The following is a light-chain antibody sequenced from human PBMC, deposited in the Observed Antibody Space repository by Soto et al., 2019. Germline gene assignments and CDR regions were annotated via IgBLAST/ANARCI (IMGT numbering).Light chain of an antibody. CDR3: PQLSNWPQGIT. V-gene: IGKV3-11*01. Sequence: IVVTQYPATMSWSPRQRDTLACRASQSVSSYLAWYQQKPGQDPRLLIYDASNRATGIPASFSGSGSGTDFTLTISRLDPEDFTVYYCPQLSNWPQGITFGQGKRRVI. CDR2: DAS. J-gene: IGKJ5*01. CDR1: QSVSSY.